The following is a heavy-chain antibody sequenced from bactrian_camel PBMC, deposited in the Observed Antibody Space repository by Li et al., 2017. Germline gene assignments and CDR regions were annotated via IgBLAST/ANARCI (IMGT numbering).Heavy chain of an antibody. CDR1: RFTER. CDR2: IRDDGKR. CDR3: AEGRGSRGEHCYSLNY. V-gene: IGHV3S55*01. D-gene: IGHD6*01. Sequence: HVQLVESGGGSVQAGGSLRLSCTASRFTERMEWYRQAPGNECEFLASIRDDGKRYYSDSVKDRFTISQDKAKNTVYLQMNSLKSEDTAMYYCAEGRGSRGEHCYSLNYWGQG. J-gene: IGHJ4*01.